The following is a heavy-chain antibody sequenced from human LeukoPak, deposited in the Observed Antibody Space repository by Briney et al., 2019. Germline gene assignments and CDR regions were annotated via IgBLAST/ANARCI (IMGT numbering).Heavy chain of an antibody. D-gene: IGHD5-12*01. CDR3: ARARLRHYFDY. Sequence: ASVKVSCKASGYTFTSYYMHWVRQAPGQGLEWMGIINPSGGSTSYAQKFQGRVTMTRDMSTSTVYMELSSLRSEDTAVYYCARARLRHYFDYWGQGTLVAVSS. CDR2: INPSGGST. J-gene: IGHJ4*02. V-gene: IGHV1-46*01. CDR1: GYTFTSYY.